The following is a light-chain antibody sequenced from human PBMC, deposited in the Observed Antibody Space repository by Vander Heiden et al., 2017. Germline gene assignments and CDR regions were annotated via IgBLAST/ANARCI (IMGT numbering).Light chain of an antibody. Sequence: EIVFTQSPSTLSSSPGERATLSCRASQSVSSYLAWYQQKPGQAPRLLIYDASNRATGIPARFSGSGSGTDFTLTISSLEPEDFAVYYCQQRSNWPLLTFGGGTKVEIK. CDR3: QQRSNWPLLT. V-gene: IGKV3-11*01. CDR2: DAS. CDR1: QSVSSY. J-gene: IGKJ4*01.